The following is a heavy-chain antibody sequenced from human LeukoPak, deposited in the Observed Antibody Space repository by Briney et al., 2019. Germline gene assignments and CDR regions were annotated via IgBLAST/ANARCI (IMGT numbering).Heavy chain of an antibody. CDR3: TSRDSTVTPTGYFQH. V-gene: IGHV3-73*01. CDR2: IRSKANSYAT. D-gene: IGHD4-17*01. CDR1: GFTFSSYS. Sequence: GGSLRLSCAASGFTFSSYSMNWVRQASGKGLEWVGRIRSKANSYATAYAASVKGRFTISRDDSKNTAYLQMNSLKTEDTAVYYCTSRDSTVTPTGYFQHWGQGTLVTVSS. J-gene: IGHJ1*01.